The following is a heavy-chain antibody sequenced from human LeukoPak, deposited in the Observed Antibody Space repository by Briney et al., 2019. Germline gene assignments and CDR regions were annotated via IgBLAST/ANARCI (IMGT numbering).Heavy chain of an antibody. V-gene: IGHV1-18*04. CDR1: GYTFTGYY. CDR2: ISAYNGNT. CDR3: ARDGFFGSGIVGAFDI. J-gene: IGHJ3*02. D-gene: IGHD3-10*01. Sequence: ASVKVSCKASGYTFTGYYMHWVRQAPGQRLEWMGWISAYNGNTNYAQKFQGRVTMITDTSTSTAYMELRSLRSDDTAVYYCARDGFFGSGIVGAFDIWGQGTMVTVSS.